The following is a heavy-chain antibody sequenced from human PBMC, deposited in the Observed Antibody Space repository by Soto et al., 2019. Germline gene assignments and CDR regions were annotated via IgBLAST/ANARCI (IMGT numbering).Heavy chain of an antibody. V-gene: IGHV4-59*01. Sequence: SETLSLTCTVSGGSISSYYWSWIRQPPGKGLEWIGYIYYSGSTNYNPSLKSRVTISVDTSKNQFSLKLSSVTAADTAVYYCARVITWSGYYTGIFDYWGQGTLVTVSS. D-gene: IGHD3-3*01. J-gene: IGHJ4*02. CDR3: ARVITWSGYYTGIFDY. CDR1: GGSISSYY. CDR2: IYYSGST.